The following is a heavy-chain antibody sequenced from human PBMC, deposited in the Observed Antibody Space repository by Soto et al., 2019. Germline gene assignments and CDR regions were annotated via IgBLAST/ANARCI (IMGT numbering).Heavy chain of an antibody. CDR1: GFTFSYYN. CDR2: IYDDGTTK. Sequence: PGGSLRLSCAASGFTFSYYNMHWARQAPGKGPEWVAFIYDDGTTKYYEDSVKGRVIITRDTSATTAYLEVDSLRSEDTAIYYCARVSPSGGSVPRFDPWGQGTLVTVSS. J-gene: IGHJ5*02. V-gene: IGHV3-30*02. D-gene: IGHD3-10*01. CDR3: ARVSPSGGSVPRFDP.